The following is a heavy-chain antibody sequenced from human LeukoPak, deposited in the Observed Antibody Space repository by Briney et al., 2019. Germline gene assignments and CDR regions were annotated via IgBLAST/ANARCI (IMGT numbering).Heavy chain of an antibody. D-gene: IGHD2-21*01. CDR3: ARYCGGDCYGMDV. CDR1: GFTFGSYW. Sequence: PGGSLRLSCTASGFTFGSYWMSWVRQAPGKGLEWVANIKQDGSEKDYVDSVKGRFTISRDNAKNSLYLQMNSLRAEDTAVYSCARYCGGDCYGMDVWGQGTTVTVSS. V-gene: IGHV3-7*01. J-gene: IGHJ6*02. CDR2: IKQDGSEK.